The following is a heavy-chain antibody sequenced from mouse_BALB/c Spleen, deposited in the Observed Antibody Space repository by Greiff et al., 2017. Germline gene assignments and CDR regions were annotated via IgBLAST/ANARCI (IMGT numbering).Heavy chain of an antibody. D-gene: IGHD2-1*01. CDR1: GFNIKDYY. J-gene: IGHJ2*01. V-gene: IGHV14-4*02. Sequence: VHVKQSGAELVRSGASVKLSCTASGFNIKDYYMHWVKQRPEQGLEWIGWIDPENGDTEYAPKFQGKATMTADTSSNTAYLQLSSLTSEDTAVYYCAGYYGNYGDYWGQGTTLTVSS. CDR2: IDPENGDT. CDR3: AGYYGNYGDY.